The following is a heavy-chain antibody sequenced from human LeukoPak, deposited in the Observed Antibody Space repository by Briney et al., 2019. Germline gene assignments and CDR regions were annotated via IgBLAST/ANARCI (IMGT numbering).Heavy chain of an antibody. Sequence: GGSLRLSCAASGFTFSDYYMSWIRQAPGKGLEWVSYMSSSGRTIYYADSVKGRFTISRDNAKNSLYLQMNSLRAEDTAVYYCARLPELRGLQQVDYWGQGTQVTVSS. CDR1: GFTFSDYY. J-gene: IGHJ4*02. CDR2: MSSSGRTI. D-gene: IGHD3-3*01. CDR3: ARLPELRGLQQVDY. V-gene: IGHV3-11*04.